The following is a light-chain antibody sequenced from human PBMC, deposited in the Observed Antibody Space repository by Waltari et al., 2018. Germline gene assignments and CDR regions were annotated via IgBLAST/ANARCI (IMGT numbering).Light chain of an antibody. J-gene: IGLJ1*01. Sequence: QSALTQPASVSGSPGQSITISCTRSSSDLGGYSFFSWYQQHPGKAPKLMIYDVIHRPSGVANRFSGSKSGNTASLTISGLQPEDEADYYCSSYTSIIPPFLFGTGTKVTVL. CDR1: SSDLGGYSF. CDR3: SSYTSIIPPFL. V-gene: IGLV2-14*01. CDR2: DVI.